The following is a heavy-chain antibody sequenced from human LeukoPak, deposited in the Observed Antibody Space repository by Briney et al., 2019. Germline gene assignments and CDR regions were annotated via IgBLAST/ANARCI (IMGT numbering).Heavy chain of an antibody. CDR3: AKDPEGSGYYPLKGQSYYFDY. J-gene: IGHJ4*02. CDR1: GFTFSSYG. Sequence: PGGSLRLSCAASGFTFSSYGMHWVRQAPGKGLEWVAFIRYDGSNKYYADSVKGRFTISGDNSKNTLYLQMNSLRAEDTAVYYSAKDPEGSGYYPLKGQSYYFDYWGQGTLVTVSS. V-gene: IGHV3-30*02. D-gene: IGHD3-22*01. CDR2: IRYDGSNK.